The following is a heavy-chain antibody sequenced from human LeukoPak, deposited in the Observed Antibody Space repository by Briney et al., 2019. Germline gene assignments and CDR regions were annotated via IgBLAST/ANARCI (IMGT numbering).Heavy chain of an antibody. CDR1: GCTFSSYS. V-gene: IGHV3-21*01. CDR2: ISDSSFYI. J-gene: IGHJ4*02. CDR3: ANHFACGSTSCPPFDY. Sequence: PGGSLRLSCAASGCTFSSYSMSWVRQAPGKGLEWVSSISDSSFYIYYADSVEGRFTISRDNAKNSLYLQMNSLRAEDTGVYYCANHFACGSTSCPPFDYWGQGTLVTVSA. D-gene: IGHD2-2*01.